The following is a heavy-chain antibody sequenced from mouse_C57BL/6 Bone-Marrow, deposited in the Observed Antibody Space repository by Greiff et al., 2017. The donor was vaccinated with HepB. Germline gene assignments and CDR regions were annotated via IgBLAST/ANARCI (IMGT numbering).Heavy chain of an antibody. Sequence: EVQRVESGGGLVKPGGSLKLSCAASGFTFSSYAMSWVRQTPEKRLEWVATISDGGSYTYYPDNVKGRFTISRDNAKNNLYLQMSHLKSEDTAMYYCAIDRGGTTVVADYWYIDVWGTGTTVTVSS. CDR1: GFTFSSYA. V-gene: IGHV5-4*01. CDR2: ISDGGSYT. J-gene: IGHJ1*03. CDR3: AIDRGGTTVVADYWYIDV. D-gene: IGHD1-1*01.